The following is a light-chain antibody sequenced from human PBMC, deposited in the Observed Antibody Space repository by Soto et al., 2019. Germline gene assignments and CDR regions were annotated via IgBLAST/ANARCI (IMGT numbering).Light chain of an antibody. CDR1: SSDVGGYNY. CDR2: DVS. V-gene: IGLV2-14*01. Sequence: QSALTQPASVSGSPGQSITISCTGTSSDVGGYNYVSWYQQHPGKAPKLMIYDVSNRPSGVSNRFSGSKSGNTASLTISGLQAEDDADYYCSSYTSSSTPYCFGTGTKVTVL. J-gene: IGLJ1*01. CDR3: SSYTSSSTPYC.